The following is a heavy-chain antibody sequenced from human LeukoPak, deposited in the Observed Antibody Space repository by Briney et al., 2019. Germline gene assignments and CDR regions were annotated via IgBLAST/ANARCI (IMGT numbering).Heavy chain of an antibody. CDR3: ATDGIVGATTPFDY. D-gene: IGHD1-26*01. V-gene: IGHV3-21*04. CDR1: GFTFSSYS. Sequence: PGGSLRLSCAASGFTFSSYSMNWVRQAPGKGLEWVSSISSSSSYIYYADSVKGRFTISRDNSKNTLYLQMNSLRAEDTAVYYCATDGIVGATTPFDYWGQGTLVIVSS. J-gene: IGHJ4*02. CDR2: ISSSSSYI.